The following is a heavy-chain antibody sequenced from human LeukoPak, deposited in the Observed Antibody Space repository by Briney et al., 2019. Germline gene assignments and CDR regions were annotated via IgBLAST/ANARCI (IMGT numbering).Heavy chain of an antibody. CDR1: GFTFSSYA. CDR3: ANFSPVGARPGGGFDY. J-gene: IGHJ4*02. D-gene: IGHD6-6*01. V-gene: IGHV3-23*01. Sequence: GGSLSLSCAAPGFTFSSYAMGWVRQAPGRGLEWVSAISGSGGRTYYADSVKGRFTISRDNAKTPLYLQMYSLRAEARAVYYVANFSPVGARPGGGFDYWGQGTLGTVSS. CDR2: ISGSGGRT.